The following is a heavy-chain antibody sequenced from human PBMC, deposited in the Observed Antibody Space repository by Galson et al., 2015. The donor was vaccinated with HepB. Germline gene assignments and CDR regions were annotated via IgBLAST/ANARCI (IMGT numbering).Heavy chain of an antibody. D-gene: IGHD6-13*01. CDR2: IIPILGIA. CDR3: ARSMIAAAGTNYYYYGMDV. J-gene: IGHJ6*02. V-gene: IGHV1-69*02. CDR1: GGTFSSYT. Sequence: VSCKASGGTFSSYTISWVRQAPGQGLEWMGRIIPILGIANYAQKFQGRVTITADKSTSTAYMELGSLRSEDTAVYYCARSMIAAAGTNYYYYGMDVWGQGTTVTVSS.